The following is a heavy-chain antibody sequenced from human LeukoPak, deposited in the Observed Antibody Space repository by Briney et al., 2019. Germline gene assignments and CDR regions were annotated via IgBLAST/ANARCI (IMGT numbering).Heavy chain of an antibody. CDR1: VGSISNYY. V-gene: IGHV4-59*01. Sequence: PSETLSLTCTVSVGSISNYYWSWIRQPPGKRLDWIGHIYYSGSTNYNPSLKSRGTISVDTSKNQFSLKLSSVTAADTAVYYCASRSSIWSGYQDTLYYFDSWGQGTLVTVSS. J-gene: IGHJ4*02. D-gene: IGHD3-3*01. CDR2: IYYSGST. CDR3: ASRSSIWSGYQDTLYYFDS.